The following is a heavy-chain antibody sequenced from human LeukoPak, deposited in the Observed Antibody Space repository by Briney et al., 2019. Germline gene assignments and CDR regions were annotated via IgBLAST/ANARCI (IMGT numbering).Heavy chain of an antibody. J-gene: IGHJ4*02. CDR3: ARGPLDMGGYDSHFDY. CDR2: IIPIFGTA. Sequence: GASVKVSCKASGYTFTSYAMNWVRQAPGQGLEWMGGIIPIFGTANYAQKFQGRVTITADESTSTAYMELSSLRSEDTAVYYCARGPLDMGGYDSHFDYWGQGTLVTVSS. V-gene: IGHV1-69*13. D-gene: IGHD5-12*01. CDR1: GYTFTSYA.